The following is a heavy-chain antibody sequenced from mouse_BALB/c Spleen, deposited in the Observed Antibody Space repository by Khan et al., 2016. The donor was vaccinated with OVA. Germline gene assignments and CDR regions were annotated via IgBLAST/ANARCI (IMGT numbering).Heavy chain of an antibody. V-gene: IGHV1S81*02. Sequence: QVQLKESGAELVKPGASVKLSCKVSGYTFTSYYMYWVKQRPGQGLEWIGEINPSNGGTNFNEKFKSKATLTVDKSSSTAYMQLSSLTSGDSAVYYCTRSGYGSFAYWGQGTLVTVSA. CDR1: GYTFTSYY. CDR2: INPSNGGT. J-gene: IGHJ3*01. CDR3: TRSGYGSFAY. D-gene: IGHD2-2*01.